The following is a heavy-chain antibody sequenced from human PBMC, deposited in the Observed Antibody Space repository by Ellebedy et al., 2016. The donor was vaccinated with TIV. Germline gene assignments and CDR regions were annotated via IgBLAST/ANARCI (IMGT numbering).Heavy chain of an antibody. CDR1: GLTFRKYA. CDR2: ISGSGGST. Sequence: GGSLRLSCAASGLTFRKYAMSWVRQPPGKGLEWVSSISGSGGSTYYVDSVKGRFTISRDNSKNTVYLQMNSLRAEDTAVYYCARDPGKPWLLDERAFDYWGQGTLVTVSS. CDR3: ARDPGKPWLLDERAFDY. V-gene: IGHV3-23*01. D-gene: IGHD3-22*01. J-gene: IGHJ4*02.